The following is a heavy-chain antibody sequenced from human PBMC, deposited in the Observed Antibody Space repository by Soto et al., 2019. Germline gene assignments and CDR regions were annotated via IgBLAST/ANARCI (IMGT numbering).Heavy chain of an antibody. V-gene: IGHV1-69*12. D-gene: IGHD6-6*01. CDR1: GGTFSSYA. CDR2: IIPIFGTA. CDR3: ARGVSTSFEGGVMDV. Sequence: QVQLVQSGAEVKKPGSSVKVSCKASGGTFSSYAISWVRQAPGQGLEWMGGIIPIFGTANYAQKFQGRVTIXXEXSXXTAYRELGSLRSEDTAVYYCARGVSTSFEGGVMDVWGQGTTVTVSS. J-gene: IGHJ6*02.